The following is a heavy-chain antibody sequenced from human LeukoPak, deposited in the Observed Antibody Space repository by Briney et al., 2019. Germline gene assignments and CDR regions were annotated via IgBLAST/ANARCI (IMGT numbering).Heavy chain of an antibody. J-gene: IGHJ4*02. CDR2: INHSGST. CDR3: ARGRSSPRQPFDY. V-gene: IGHV4-34*01. Sequence: SETLSLTCAVYGGSFSGYYWSWIRQPPGKGLEWIGEINHSGSTNYNPSLKSRVTISVDTSKNQFSLKLSSVTAADTAVYYCARGRSSPRQPFDYWGQGTLVTVSS. D-gene: IGHD6-13*01. CDR1: GGSFSGYY.